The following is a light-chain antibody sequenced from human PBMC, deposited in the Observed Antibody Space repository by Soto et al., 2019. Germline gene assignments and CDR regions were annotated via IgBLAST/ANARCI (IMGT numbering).Light chain of an antibody. Sequence: EIVLTHSPATLSLCPVEIATLSCRASQSVSSYLAWYQQKPGQAPRLLIYDASNRATGIPARFSGSGSGTDFTLTISSLEPEDFAVYYCQQRSNWPPFTFGPGTKVDI. CDR3: QQRSNWPPFT. CDR2: DAS. V-gene: IGKV3-11*01. J-gene: IGKJ3*01. CDR1: QSVSSY.